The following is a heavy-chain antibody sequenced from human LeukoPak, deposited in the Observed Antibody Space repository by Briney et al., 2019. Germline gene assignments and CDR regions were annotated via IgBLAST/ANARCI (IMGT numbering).Heavy chain of an antibody. D-gene: IGHD1-26*01. CDR1: GFTFSDYY. V-gene: IGHV3-11*04. CDR2: ISSSGSTI. CDR3: ASPALLGATTAGL. J-gene: IGHJ4*02. Sequence: PGGALRLSCAACGFTFSDYYMSWVRQAPGKGLEGVSYISSSGSTIYYADSVKGRFTISRDNAKNSLYLQMSSLRAEDTAVYYCASPALLGATTAGLWGQGTLVTVSS.